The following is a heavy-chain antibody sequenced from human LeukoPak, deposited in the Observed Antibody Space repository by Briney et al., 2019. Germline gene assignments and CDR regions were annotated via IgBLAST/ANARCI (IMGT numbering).Heavy chain of an antibody. D-gene: IGHD2-2*01. CDR1: GYTFTGYY. CDR2: INPNSGGT. Sequence: ASVKVSCKASGYTFTGYYMHWVRQAPGQGLEWMGWINPNSGGTNYAQKFQGRVTMTRDTSISTAYMELSRLRSDDTAVYYCARDRCWEYQLLIDAFDIWGQGTMVTVSS. V-gene: IGHV1-2*02. CDR3: ARDRCWEYQLLIDAFDI. J-gene: IGHJ3*02.